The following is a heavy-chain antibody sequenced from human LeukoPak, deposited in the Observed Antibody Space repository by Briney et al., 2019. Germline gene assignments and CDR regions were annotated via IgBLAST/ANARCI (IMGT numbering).Heavy chain of an antibody. J-gene: IGHJ4*02. CDR3: AKYGSGTYYNGLH. CDR2: ISSNGGST. CDR1: GFTFSSYA. D-gene: IGHD3-10*01. Sequence: GGSLRLSCSASGFTFSSYAMHWVRQAPGKGLEYVSAISSNGGSTYYADSVKGRFTISRDNSKNTLYLQMNSLRDEDTALYYCAKYGSGTYYNGLHWGQGTLVTVSS. V-gene: IGHV3-64*04.